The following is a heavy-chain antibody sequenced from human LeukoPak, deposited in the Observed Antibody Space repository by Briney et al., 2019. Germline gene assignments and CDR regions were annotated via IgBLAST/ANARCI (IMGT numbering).Heavy chain of an antibody. CDR3: ARVGYSSSSFDY. Sequence: GGSLRLSCAASGFTFSDYYMSWIRQAPGKGLEWVSYISSSGSTIYYADSLKGRFTISRDNAKNSVYLQMNSLRAEDTAVYYCARVGYSSSSFDYWGQGTLVTVSS. V-gene: IGHV3-11*04. D-gene: IGHD6-6*01. J-gene: IGHJ4*02. CDR2: ISSSGSTI. CDR1: GFTFSDYY.